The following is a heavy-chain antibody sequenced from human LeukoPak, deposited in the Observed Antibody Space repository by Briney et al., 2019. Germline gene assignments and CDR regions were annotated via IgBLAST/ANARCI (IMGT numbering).Heavy chain of an antibody. J-gene: IGHJ3*02. CDR2: ISYDGGNK. Sequence: GGSLRLSCAASGFTFSSYPINWVRQAPGKGLEWVALISYDGGNKYYPDSVKGRFTISRDNSKNTLYLQMNSLRAEDTAVYYCAREYSSSSGRAFDIWGQGTMVTVSS. V-gene: IGHV3-30-3*01. CDR3: AREYSSSSGRAFDI. CDR1: GFTFSSYP. D-gene: IGHD6-6*01.